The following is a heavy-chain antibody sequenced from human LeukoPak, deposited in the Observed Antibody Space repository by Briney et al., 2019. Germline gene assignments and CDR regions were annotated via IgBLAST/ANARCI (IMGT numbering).Heavy chain of an antibody. CDR2: ISGSGGST. CDR3: ARDRRRSIDY. CDR1: GFTFSSYA. Sequence: GGSLRLSCAASGFTFSSYAMSWVRQAPGKGLEWVSAISGSGGSTYYADSVKGRFTISRDNAKNTLYLQVNSLGAEDTAVYFCARDRRRSIDYWGQGTLVTVSS. D-gene: IGHD1-26*01. J-gene: IGHJ4*02. V-gene: IGHV3-23*01.